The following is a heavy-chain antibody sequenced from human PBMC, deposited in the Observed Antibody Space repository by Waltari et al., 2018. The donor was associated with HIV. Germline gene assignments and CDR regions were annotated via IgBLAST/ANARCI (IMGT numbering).Heavy chain of an antibody. CDR1: GGTFRSTA. D-gene: IGHD1-26*01. CDR3: AMGLSGSDRWMDS. CDR2: ISRICNTD. J-gene: IGHJ5*01. V-gene: IGHV1-69*01. Sequence: QEQLVQSGAEVKKPGSSVKVSCQASGGTFRSTAFSGVRQAPGHGLEWLGGISRICNTDTYAQKFDCRLRITADELTSTVYMDLSKVTSEDTAVYYCAMGLSGSDRWMDSWGHGTLVTVSS.